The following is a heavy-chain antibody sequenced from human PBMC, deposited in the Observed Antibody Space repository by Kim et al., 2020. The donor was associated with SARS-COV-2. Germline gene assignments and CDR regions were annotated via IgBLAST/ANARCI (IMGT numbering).Heavy chain of an antibody. CDR3: ASPQHSGGSYLMPYLTGY. D-gene: IGHD2-15*01. Sequence: SETLSLTCTVSGGSISSSSYYWGWIRQPPGKGLEWIGSIYYSGSTYYNPSLKSRVTISVDTSKNQFSLKLSSVTAADTAVYYCASPQHSGGSYLMPYLTGYWGQGTLVTVSS. V-gene: IGHV4-39*01. CDR2: IYYSGST. J-gene: IGHJ4*02. CDR1: GGSISSSSYY.